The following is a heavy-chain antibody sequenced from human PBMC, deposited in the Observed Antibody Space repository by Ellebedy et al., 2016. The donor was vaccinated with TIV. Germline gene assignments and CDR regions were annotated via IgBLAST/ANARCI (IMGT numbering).Heavy chain of an antibody. D-gene: IGHD2-2*01. J-gene: IGHJ6*02. V-gene: IGHV3-48*04. CDR2: ISSGTTII. CDR1: GFTFSSYA. Sequence: PGGSLRLSCAASGFTFSSYAMNWVRQAPGKGLEWILYISSGTTIIYYADSVKGRFTISRDNTKNSLFLQMNSLRAEDTAVYYYARDLCSSTSCSYYYGMDVWGQGTTVTVSS. CDR3: ARDLCSSTSCSYYYGMDV.